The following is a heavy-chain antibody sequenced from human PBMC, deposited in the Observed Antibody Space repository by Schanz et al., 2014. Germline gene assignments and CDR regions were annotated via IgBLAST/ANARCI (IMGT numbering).Heavy chain of an antibody. CDR1: GYTFTSYS. J-gene: IGHJ2*01. CDR3: ARLSVAGRPHVNYWYFDL. Sequence: QVQLVQSGAEVKKPGASVKVSCKASGYTFTSYSMHWVRQAIGQGPEWMGWMQPDSGDTNYAQKFQCWVTMTRVTSISTAYMEVSRLKSDDTAVYYCARLSVAGRPHVNYWYFDLWGRGTLVTVSS. V-gene: IGHV1-2*04. CDR2: MQPDSGDT. D-gene: IGHD6-19*01.